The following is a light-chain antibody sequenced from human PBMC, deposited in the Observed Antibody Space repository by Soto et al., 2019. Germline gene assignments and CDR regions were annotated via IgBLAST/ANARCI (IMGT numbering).Light chain of an antibody. CDR2: WAS. J-gene: IGKJ1*01. CDR3: QQYYSTPRT. Sequence: DIVMTQSPDSLAVSLGERATINCKSSQNVLYSSNNKNYLAWYQHKPGQPPKLLIYWASTRESGVPDRFSGSGSGTDFTLTISSLQAEDVAVYYCQQYYSTPRTLGQGTKVDIK. V-gene: IGKV4-1*01. CDR1: QNVLYSSNNKNY.